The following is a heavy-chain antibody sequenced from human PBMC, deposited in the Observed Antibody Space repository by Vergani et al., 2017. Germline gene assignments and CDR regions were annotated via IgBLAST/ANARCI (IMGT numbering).Heavy chain of an antibody. V-gene: IGHV4-59*01. Sequence: QVQLQESGPGLVKPSETLSLTCTVSGGSISSYYWSWIRQPPGKGLEWIGYIYYSGSTTYNPSLKSRVTISVDTSKNQFSLKLSSVTAADTAVYYCARVPLDYYYYYGMDVWGQGTTVTVSS. CDR3: ARVPLDYYYYYGMDV. D-gene: IGHD3-10*01. J-gene: IGHJ6*02. CDR1: GGSISSYY. CDR2: IYYSGST.